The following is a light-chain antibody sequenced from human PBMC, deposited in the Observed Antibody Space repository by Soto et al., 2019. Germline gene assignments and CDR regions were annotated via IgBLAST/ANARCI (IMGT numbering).Light chain of an antibody. Sequence: DIQMTQFPSSLSASVGDRVTITCRASQSIRNYVSWFQQKPGRGPELMIYAAVNLESGVPSRFSGSGSGTDFTLTISSLQPEDFATYYCQQCFTFPYTFGQGTKVDIK. CDR2: AAV. V-gene: IGKV1-39*01. CDR1: QSIRNY. CDR3: QQCFTFPYT. J-gene: IGKJ2*01.